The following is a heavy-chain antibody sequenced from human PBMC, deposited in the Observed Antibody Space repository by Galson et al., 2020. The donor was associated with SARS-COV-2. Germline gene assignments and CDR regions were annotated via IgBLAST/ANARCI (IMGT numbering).Heavy chain of an antibody. D-gene: IGHD6-13*01. J-gene: IGHJ4*02. Sequence: GSLRLSCAASGFNITSNYMSWVRQAPGKGLEWVSIIYSDYNTYYADSVKGRFTISRDHAKNTLYLQMNNLRAEDTAVYYWAKDWGIVAAGTFDYWGQGTLVTVSS. CDR1: GFNITSNY. CDR3: AKDWGIVAAGTFDY. CDR2: IYSDYNT. V-gene: IGHV3-66*01.